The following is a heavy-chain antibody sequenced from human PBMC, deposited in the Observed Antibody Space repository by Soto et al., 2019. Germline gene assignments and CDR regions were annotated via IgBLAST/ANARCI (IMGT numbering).Heavy chain of an antibody. D-gene: IGHD2-15*01. CDR2: IKRDGTVT. CDR1: GFTFSAFW. Sequence: EVQLVESGGGLVQPGESLRLSCAASGFTFSAFWMTWLRQAPGKGLEWVAKIKRDGTVTHYGDSVEGRCTLSREKAQNSVFLRLNRLRPEDTAMYYCASYVSLPGEFLYDAFDVWVQGTFVTVSS. V-gene: IGHV3-7*05. J-gene: IGHJ3*01. CDR3: ASYVSLPGEFLYDAFDV.